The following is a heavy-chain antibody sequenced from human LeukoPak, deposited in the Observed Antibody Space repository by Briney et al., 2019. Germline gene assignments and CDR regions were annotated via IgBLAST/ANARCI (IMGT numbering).Heavy chain of an antibody. CDR1: GGSISSYY. V-gene: IGHV4-59*01. Sequence: SETLSLTCTVSGGSISSYYWSWIRQPPGKGLEWIGYIYYSGSTNYNPSLKSRVTISEDTSKNQFSLKLSSVTAADTAVYYCASQDTAMVSDYWGQGTLVTVSS. CDR3: ASQDTAMVSDY. J-gene: IGHJ4*02. CDR2: IYYSGST. D-gene: IGHD5-18*01.